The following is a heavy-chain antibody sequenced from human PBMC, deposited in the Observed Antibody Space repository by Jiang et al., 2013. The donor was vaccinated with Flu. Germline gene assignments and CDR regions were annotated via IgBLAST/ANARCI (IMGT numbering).Heavy chain of an antibody. CDR2: IIPILGIA. CDR1: GYTFTSYG. V-gene: IGHV1-69*04. Sequence: GAEVKKPGASVKVSCKASGYTFTSYGISWVRQAPGQGLEWMGRIIPILGIANYAQKFQGRVTITADKSTSTAYMELSSLRSEDTAVYYCARARGIAVADNDYWGQGTLVTVSS. D-gene: IGHD6-19*01. J-gene: IGHJ4*02. CDR3: ARARGIAVADNDY.